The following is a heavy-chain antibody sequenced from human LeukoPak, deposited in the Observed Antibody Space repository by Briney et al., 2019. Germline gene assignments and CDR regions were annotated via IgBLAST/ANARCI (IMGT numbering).Heavy chain of an antibody. D-gene: IGHD1-26*01. V-gene: IGHV4-30-4*07. CDR3: ARYRYSGSYYVLDY. CDR1: GGSISSGGYS. CDR2: IYYSGST. Sequence: SETLSLTCAVSGGSISSGGYSWSWIRQPPGKGLEWIGYIYYSGSTYYNPSLKSRVTISVDTSKNQFSLKLSSVTAADTAVYYCARYRYSGSYYVLDYWGQGTLVTVSS. J-gene: IGHJ4*02.